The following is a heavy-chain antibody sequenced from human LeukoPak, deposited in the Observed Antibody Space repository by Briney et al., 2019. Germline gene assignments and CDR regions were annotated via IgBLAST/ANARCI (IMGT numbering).Heavy chain of an antibody. Sequence: PGRSLRLSCTASGFTFGDYALSWFRQASGKGLEWLSFIRSKDHGGTTEYAASVKGRFTISRDDSNSIAYLQMNSLIIEDTAVYFCTRDPHYYHGNPHDFWGQGTRVTVSS. V-gene: IGHV3-49*03. D-gene: IGHD4-23*01. CDR2: IRSKDHGGTT. CDR3: TRDPHYYHGNPHDF. CDR1: GFTFGDYA. J-gene: IGHJ4*02.